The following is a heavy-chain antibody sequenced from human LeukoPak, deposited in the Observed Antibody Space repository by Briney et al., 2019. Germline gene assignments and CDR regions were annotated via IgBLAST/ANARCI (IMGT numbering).Heavy chain of an antibody. CDR1: GFTFSSYW. CDR3: ARGGAYYDFWSGYSFSDY. D-gene: IGHD3-3*01. J-gene: IGHJ4*02. Sequence: SGGSLRLSCAASGFTFSSYWMHWVRQAPGKGLEWVSPINSDGSSTSYADSVKGRFTISRDNAKNTLYLQMNSLRAEDTAVYYCARGGAYYDFWSGYSFSDYWGQGTLVTVSS. CDR2: INSDGSST. V-gene: IGHV3-74*01.